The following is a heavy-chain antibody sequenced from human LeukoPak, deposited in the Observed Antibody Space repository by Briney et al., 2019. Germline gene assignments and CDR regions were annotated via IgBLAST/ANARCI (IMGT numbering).Heavy chain of an antibody. D-gene: IGHD1-26*01. CDR3: ARPSGSYHRSAYYFDY. CDR1: GGSISSSSYY. V-gene: IGHV4-39*01. CDR2: IYYSGST. Sequence: SETLSLTCTVSGGSISSSSYYWGWIRQPPGKGLEWIGSIYYSGSTYYNPSLKSRVTISVDTSKNQFSLKLSSVTAADTAVYYCARPSGSYHRSAYYFDYWGQGTLVTVSS. J-gene: IGHJ4*02.